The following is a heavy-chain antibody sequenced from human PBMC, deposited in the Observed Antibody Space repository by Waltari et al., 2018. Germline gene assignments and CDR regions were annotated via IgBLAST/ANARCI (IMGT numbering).Heavy chain of an antibody. CDR3: ARDRGRGLYLAS. V-gene: IGHV4-4*02. CDR1: GDYMSTTDY. CDR2: VRGEGTA. Sequence: QLRLQESGPGLVKPSGTLSLTCAVSGDYMSTTDYWSWVRQPPGTGLEWIGQVRGEGTATSSPPSGVRLTISLDRSKEQFSLKVTSATAADTAVYYCARDRGRGLYLASWDPGTLVTVSP. D-gene: IGHD2-15*01. J-gene: IGHJ4*02.